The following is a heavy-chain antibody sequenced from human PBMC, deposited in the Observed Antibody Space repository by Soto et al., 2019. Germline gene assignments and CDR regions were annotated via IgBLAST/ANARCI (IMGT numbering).Heavy chain of an antibody. CDR3: ARDAHGGYVSDLDY. J-gene: IGHJ4*02. CDR1: GYTFTSYG. Sequence: QVQLVQSGAEVKKPGASVTVSCKASGYTFTSYGISWVRQAPGQGLAWIGWISAYNGNTNYEQKLPGRVTMTTDTSTSTAYMERTSLTSDDTAVYSCARDAHGGYVSDLDYWGQGTLVTVSS. D-gene: IGHD5-12*01. CDR2: ISAYNGNT. V-gene: IGHV1-18*01.